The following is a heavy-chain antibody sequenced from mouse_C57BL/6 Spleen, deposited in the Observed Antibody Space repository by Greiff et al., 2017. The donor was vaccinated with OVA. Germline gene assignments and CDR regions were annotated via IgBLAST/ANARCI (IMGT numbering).Heavy chain of an antibody. CDR3: ARLANWDMTCFAF. CDR2: IYPGSGCT. Sequence: QVQLQQPGAELVKPGASVKMSCKASGYTFTSYWITWVKQRPGHGLEWIGDIYPGSGCTNYNEKFKSKATLTVDTSSSTAYMQLSSLTSAASAIYCCARLANWDMTCFAFWGPGTLVTVSA. J-gene: IGHJ3*01. CDR1: GYTFTSYW. V-gene: IGHV1-55*01. D-gene: IGHD4-1*01.